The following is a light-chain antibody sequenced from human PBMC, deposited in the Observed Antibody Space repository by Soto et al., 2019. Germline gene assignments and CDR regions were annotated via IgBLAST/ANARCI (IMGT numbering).Light chain of an antibody. CDR1: SSDVGSYNL. V-gene: IGLV2-23*03. Sequence: QSVLTQPASVSGSPGQSITISCTGTSSDVGSYNLVSWYQQHPGKAPKLMIYEGSKRPSGVSNCFSGSKSGNTASLTISGLQAEDEADYHCCSYAGSSTFVVFGGGTKLTVL. CDR2: EGS. CDR3: CSYAGSSTFVV. J-gene: IGLJ2*01.